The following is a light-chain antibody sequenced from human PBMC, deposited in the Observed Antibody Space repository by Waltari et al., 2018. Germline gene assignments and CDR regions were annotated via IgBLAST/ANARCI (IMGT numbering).Light chain of an antibody. CDR3: LQHNSYPPT. Sequence: DIQMTQSPSSLSASVGDTVTITCRASQGISSYLNWFQQKPGKAPKLLIYAASNLESGVPSRFSGSGSGTEFTLTISSLQPEDFATYYCLQHNSYPPTFCGGTKVEIK. J-gene: IGKJ4*01. CDR1: QGISSY. V-gene: IGKV1-17*01. CDR2: AAS.